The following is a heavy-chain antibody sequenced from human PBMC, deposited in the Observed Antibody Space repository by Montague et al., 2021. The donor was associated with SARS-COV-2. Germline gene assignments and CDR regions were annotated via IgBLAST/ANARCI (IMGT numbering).Heavy chain of an antibody. D-gene: IGHD5-18*01. V-gene: IGHV4-39*01. CDR2: VDYSGNT. CDR1: GGPISGSSDY. J-gene: IGHJ4*02. Sequence: SETLSLTCTVTGGPISGSSDYWGWSRQSPGKGLEWIASVDYSGNTYYSPSLKSRLTISVDTSKNQFSLKLKSVTAADTDLYYCARREYSYGWGDWGQGTLVTVSS. CDR3: ARREYSYGWGD.